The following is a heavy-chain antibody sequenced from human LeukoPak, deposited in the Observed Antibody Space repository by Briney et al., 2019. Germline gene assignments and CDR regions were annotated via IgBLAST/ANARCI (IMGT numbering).Heavy chain of an antibody. CDR3: ARDIGSGSFDY. V-gene: IGHV4-59*01. CDR1: GGSISSYY. J-gene: IGHJ4*02. Sequence: PSETLSLTCTVSGGSISSYYWSWVRQPPGKGLEWIGYIYYSGSTNYNPSLKSRVTISVDTSKNHFSLKLSSVTAADTAVYYCARDIGSGSFDYWGQGTLVTVSS. CDR2: IYYSGST. D-gene: IGHD3-10*01.